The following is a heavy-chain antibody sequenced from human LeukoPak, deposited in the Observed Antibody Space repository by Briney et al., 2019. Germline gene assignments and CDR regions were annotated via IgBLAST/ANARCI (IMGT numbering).Heavy chain of an antibody. Sequence: GASVKVSCKASGYTFTGYYMHWVRQAPGQGLEWMGWINPNSGGTNYAQKFQGRVTMTRDTSISTAYMELSRLRSDDTAVYYCARGPTRGYCSSTSCYTSGSWPNKLIDYWGQGTLVTVSS. D-gene: IGHD2-2*02. CDR3: ARGPTRGYCSSTSCYTSGSWPNKLIDY. CDR1: GYTFTGYY. CDR2: INPNSGGT. V-gene: IGHV1-2*02. J-gene: IGHJ4*02.